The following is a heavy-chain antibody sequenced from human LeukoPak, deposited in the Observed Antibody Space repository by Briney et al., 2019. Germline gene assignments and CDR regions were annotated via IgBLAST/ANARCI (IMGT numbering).Heavy chain of an antibody. J-gene: IGHJ6*02. V-gene: IGHV1-58*01. Sequence: GTSVKVSCEASGFTFTSSAVQWVRQARGQRLEWIGWIVVGSGNTNYAQKFQERVTITRDISTSTAYMELSSLRSEDTAVYYCAAESKSGSYYYYYGIDVWGQGTTVTVSS. CDR2: IVVGSGNT. CDR3: AAESKSGSYYYYYGIDV. CDR1: GFTFTSSA. D-gene: IGHD1-26*01.